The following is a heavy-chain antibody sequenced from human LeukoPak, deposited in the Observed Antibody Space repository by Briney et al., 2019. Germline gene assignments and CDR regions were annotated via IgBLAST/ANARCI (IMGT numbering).Heavy chain of an antibody. CDR3: ETSSSATIDYFYDYIDV. CDR1: GGSFSGHY. V-gene: IGHV4-34*01. J-gene: IGHJ6*03. D-gene: IGHD2-15*01. Sequence: PSETLSLTCSVNGGSFSGHYWSWIRQPPGKGLEWIGEINHSGNTNYNPSLKSRVTISGDTSKNQFSLKLSSVTAADTAVYYCETSSSATIDYFYDYIDVWGKGITVTVSS. CDR2: INHSGNT.